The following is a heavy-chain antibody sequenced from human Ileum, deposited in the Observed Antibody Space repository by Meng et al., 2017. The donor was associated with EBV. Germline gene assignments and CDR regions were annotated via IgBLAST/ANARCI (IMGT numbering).Heavy chain of an antibody. CDR3: ARLGGDYDDY. Sequence: VQLGQSGAGGKKPGSSVKVSCKASGDRFGTYSVSWVRQAPGQGLEWMGNIVPIFGTTSYAQKFQGRVTITADESTSTAYMELRNLRSEDSAMYYCARLGGDYDDYWGQGTLVTVSS. CDR1: GDRFGTYS. D-gene: IGHD1-26*01. V-gene: IGHV1-69*18. J-gene: IGHJ4*02. CDR2: IVPIFGTT.